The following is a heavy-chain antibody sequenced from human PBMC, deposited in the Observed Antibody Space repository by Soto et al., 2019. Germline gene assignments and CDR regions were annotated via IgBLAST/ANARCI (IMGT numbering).Heavy chain of an antibody. V-gene: IGHV1-18*01. CDR2: ISSYTGDT. CDR1: GYTFTRSG. CDR3: AREGVAPYYYYGMDV. Sequence: QVQLVQSGAEVKKPGASVKVSCKASGYTFTRSGISWVRQAPGQGPEWMGWISSYTGDTNYEQTFQGRVTMTTDTSTSTAYLELRSLRSDDTAVYYCAREGVAPYYYYGMDVWGQGTPVTVSS. J-gene: IGHJ6*02. D-gene: IGHD5-12*01.